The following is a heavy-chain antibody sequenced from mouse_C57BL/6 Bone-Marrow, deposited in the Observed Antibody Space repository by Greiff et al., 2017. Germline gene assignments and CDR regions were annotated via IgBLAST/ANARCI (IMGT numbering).Heavy chain of an antibody. CDR2: IHPNSGST. V-gene: IGHV1-64*01. Sequence: QVQLQQPGAELVKPGASVKLSCKASGYTFTSYWMHWVKQRPGQGLEWIGMIHPNSGSTNYNEKFKSKATLTVDKSSSTAYMQLSSLTSEDSAVYYCARCYYDGSSPYYAMDYWGQGTSVTVSS. CDR1: GYTFTSYW. J-gene: IGHJ4*01. CDR3: ARCYYDGSSPYYAMDY. D-gene: IGHD1-1*01.